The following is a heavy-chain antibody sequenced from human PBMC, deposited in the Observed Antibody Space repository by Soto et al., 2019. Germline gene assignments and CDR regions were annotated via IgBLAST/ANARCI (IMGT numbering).Heavy chain of an antibody. CDR2: ISGSGGST. J-gene: IGHJ4*02. D-gene: IGHD3-16*02. Sequence: GGSLRLSCAASGFTFSSYAMSWVRQAPGKGLEWVSAISGSGGSTYYADSVKGRFTISRDNSKNTLYLQMNSLRAEDTAVYYCAKGPDDYIWGSYRSDFDYWGQGTLVTVSS. CDR3: AKGPDDYIWGSYRSDFDY. CDR1: GFTFSSYA. V-gene: IGHV3-23*01.